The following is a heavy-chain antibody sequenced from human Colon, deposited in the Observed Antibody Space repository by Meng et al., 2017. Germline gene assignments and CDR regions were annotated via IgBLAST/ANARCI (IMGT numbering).Heavy chain of an antibody. CDR3: ARLARTGPDYYYYGMDV. CDR1: GYSFTSYW. V-gene: IGHV5-51*01. Sequence: GGSLRLSCKGSGYSFTSYWIGWVRQMPGKGLEWMGIIYPGDSDTRYSPSFQGQVTISADKSISTAYLQWSSLKASDTAMYYCARLARTGPDYYYYGMDVWGQGTMVTVSS. J-gene: IGHJ6*02. CDR2: IYPGDSDT.